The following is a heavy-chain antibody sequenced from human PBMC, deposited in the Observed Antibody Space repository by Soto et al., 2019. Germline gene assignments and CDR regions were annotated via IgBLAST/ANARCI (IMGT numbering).Heavy chain of an antibody. CDR3: ARFPDFWSGYNYYYYGMDV. V-gene: IGHV1-8*01. Sequence: ASVKVSCKASGYTFTSYDIDWVRQATGQGLEWMGWMNPNSGNTGYAQKFQGRVTMTRNTSISTAYMELSSLRSEDTAVYYCARFPDFWSGYNYYYYGMDVWGQGTTVTVSS. J-gene: IGHJ6*02. CDR2: MNPNSGNT. D-gene: IGHD3-3*01. CDR1: GYTFTSYD.